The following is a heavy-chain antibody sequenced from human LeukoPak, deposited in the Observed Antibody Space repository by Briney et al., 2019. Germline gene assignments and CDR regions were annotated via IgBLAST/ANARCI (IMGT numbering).Heavy chain of an antibody. CDR1: GFTFSSYE. V-gene: IGHV3-48*03. D-gene: IGHD3-22*01. J-gene: IGHJ4*02. CDR3: ARDRYYYDSSGHHVLFDY. CDR2: ISSSGSTI. Sequence: HPGGSLRLSCAASGFTFSSYEMNWVRQAPGKGLEWVSYISSSGSTIYYADSVKGRFTISRDNAKNSLYLQMNSLRAEDTAVYYCARDRYYYDSSGHHVLFDYWGQGTLVTVSS.